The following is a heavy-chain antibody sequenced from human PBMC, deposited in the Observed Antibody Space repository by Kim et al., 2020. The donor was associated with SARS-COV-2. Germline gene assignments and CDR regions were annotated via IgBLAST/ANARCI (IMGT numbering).Heavy chain of an antibody. J-gene: IGHJ3*02. D-gene: IGHD3-10*01. V-gene: IGHV3-73*01. Sequence: SLKGRFTISRDDSKNTAYLQLNRLATDDTAVYYCTGVPPDPGSYYDAFDIWGQGTMVTVSS. CDR3: TGVPPDPGSYYDAFDI.